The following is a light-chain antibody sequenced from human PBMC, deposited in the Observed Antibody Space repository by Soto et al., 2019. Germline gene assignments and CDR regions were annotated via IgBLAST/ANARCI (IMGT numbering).Light chain of an antibody. Sequence: SYELTQPPSVSVAPGETASISCGGNNVGSRSVHWYQQKPGQAPFLVIYYDSDRPSGIPERFSGSNSGNTATLIISRVEAGDEADYYCQVWEATGDQVVFGGGTKLTVL. CDR2: YDS. J-gene: IGLJ2*01. CDR1: NVGSRS. CDR3: QVWEATGDQVV. V-gene: IGLV3-21*01.